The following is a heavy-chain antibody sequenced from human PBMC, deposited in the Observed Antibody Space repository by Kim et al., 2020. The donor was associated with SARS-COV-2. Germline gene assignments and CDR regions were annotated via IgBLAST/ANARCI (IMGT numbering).Heavy chain of an antibody. Sequence: GGSLRLSCAASGFTVSSNYMSWVRQAPGKGLEWVSVIYSGGSTYYADSVKGRFTISRDNSKNTLYLQMNSLRAEDTAVYYCARDPLHRDSSGYYFYYYYGMDVWGQGTTVTVSS. CDR1: GFTVSSNY. CDR3: ARDPLHRDSSGYYFYYYYGMDV. CDR2: IYSGGST. D-gene: IGHD3-22*01. V-gene: IGHV3-66*01. J-gene: IGHJ6*02.